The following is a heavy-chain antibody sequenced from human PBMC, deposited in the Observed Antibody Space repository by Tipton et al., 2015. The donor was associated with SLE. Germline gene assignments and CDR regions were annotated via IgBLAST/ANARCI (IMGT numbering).Heavy chain of an antibody. CDR2: IRYDGSNK. D-gene: IGHD6-6*01. CDR3: ARNCEYSSSLSFDY. V-gene: IGHV3-30*02. CDR1: GFTFSSYG. J-gene: IGHJ4*02. Sequence: GSLRLSCAASGFTFSSYGMHWVRQAPGKGLEWVAFIRYDGSNKYYADSVKGRFTISRDNSKNTLYLQMNSLRAEDTAVYYCARNCEYSSSLSFDYWGQGTLVTVSS.